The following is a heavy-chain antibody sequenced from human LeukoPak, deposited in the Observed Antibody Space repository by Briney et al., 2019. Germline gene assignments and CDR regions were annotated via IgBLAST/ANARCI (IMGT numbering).Heavy chain of an antibody. CDR2: IIPILGIA. CDR1: GGTFSSYA. J-gene: IGHJ4*02. D-gene: IGHD6-19*01. V-gene: IGHV1-69*04. CDR3: ARVAVAAHFDY. Sequence: SVKVPCKASGGTFSSYAISWVRQAPGQGLEWMGRIIPILGIANYAQKFQGRVTITADKSTSTAYMELSSLRSEDTAVYYCARVAVAAHFDYWGQGTLVTVSS.